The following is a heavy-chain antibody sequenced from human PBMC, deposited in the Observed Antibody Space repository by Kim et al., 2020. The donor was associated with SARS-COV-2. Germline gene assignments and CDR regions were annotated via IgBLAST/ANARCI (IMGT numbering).Heavy chain of an antibody. D-gene: IGHD2-21*02. J-gene: IGHJ3*01. CDR3: VKGPAYCGGDGSPRE. V-gene: IGHV3-23*01. Sequence: DSVKGRFTISRDNSKNTLSLQMNSLRAEDTAVYYCVKGPAYCGGDGSPREWGQGTMVTVSS.